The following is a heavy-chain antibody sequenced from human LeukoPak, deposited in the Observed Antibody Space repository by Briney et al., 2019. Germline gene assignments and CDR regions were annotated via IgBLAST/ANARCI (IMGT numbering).Heavy chain of an antibody. D-gene: IGHD1-26*01. CDR3: TTGVGSYYAPSFDY. CDR1: GFTFSNAW. V-gene: IGHV3-15*01. Sequence: GGSLRLSCAASGFTFSNAWMSWVRQAPGKGLEWVGRIKSKTDGGITDYATPVKGRFTISRDDSKNTLYLQMNSLKTEDTAVYYCTTGVGSYYAPSFDYWGQGTLVTVSS. J-gene: IGHJ4*02. CDR2: IKSKTDGGIT.